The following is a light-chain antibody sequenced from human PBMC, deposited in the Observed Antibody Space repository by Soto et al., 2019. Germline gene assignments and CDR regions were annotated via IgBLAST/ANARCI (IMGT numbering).Light chain of an antibody. CDR1: KLGDKY. J-gene: IGLJ2*01. Sequence: SYELTQPPSVSVSPGQTASITCSGDKLGDKYACWYQQKPGQSPVLVIYQDSKRPSGIPERFSGSNSGNTATLTISGTQAMDEADYYCQAWDSSTAVFGGGPSSPS. CDR3: QAWDSSTAV. CDR2: QDS. V-gene: IGLV3-1*01.